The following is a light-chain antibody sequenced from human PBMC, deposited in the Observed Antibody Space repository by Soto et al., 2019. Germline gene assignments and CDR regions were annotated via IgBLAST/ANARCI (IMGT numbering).Light chain of an antibody. V-gene: IGKV1-9*01. CDR1: QGISSF. Sequence: DIQLTQSPSFLSASVGDRVTITCRASQGISSFLAWYQQQPGKAPKLLIYSASTLQSGVPSRFSGSGSGTEFTLTISSLQPEDFATDYCEQLNSYPLTFGQGTKVEI. CDR2: SAS. CDR3: EQLNSYPLT. J-gene: IGKJ1*01.